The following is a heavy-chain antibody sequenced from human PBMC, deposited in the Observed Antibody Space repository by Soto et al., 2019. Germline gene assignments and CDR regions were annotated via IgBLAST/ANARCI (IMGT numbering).Heavy chain of an antibody. Sequence: ASVKVSCKASGYIFTNYYMWWVRQAPGQGLGWVGLINPRTGNTAYAHKLQGKITMTRDTSTSTGYMELNSLGSEDTAVYFCARSNLMTSTTLVDYWGQGTLVTVSS. CDR3: ARSNLMTSTTLVDY. J-gene: IGHJ4*02. CDR2: INPRTGNT. D-gene: IGHD1-26*01. V-gene: IGHV1-46*04. CDR1: GYIFTNYY.